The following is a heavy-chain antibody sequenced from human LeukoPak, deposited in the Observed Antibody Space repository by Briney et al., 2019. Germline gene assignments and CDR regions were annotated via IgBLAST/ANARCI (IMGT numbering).Heavy chain of an antibody. CDR1: GGSLSRKS. CDR3: ARQSESSGYQFDS. J-gene: IGHJ4*02. Sequence: SETLSLTCTLAGGSLSRKSWSWIRQPPGKGLEWIGYIFYSGSTNYNPSLKSRVTISVDTSKNQFSLKLSSVTAADTAVYYCARQSESSGYQFDSWGQGTLVTVSS. CDR2: IFYSGST. V-gene: IGHV4-59*08. D-gene: IGHD3-22*01.